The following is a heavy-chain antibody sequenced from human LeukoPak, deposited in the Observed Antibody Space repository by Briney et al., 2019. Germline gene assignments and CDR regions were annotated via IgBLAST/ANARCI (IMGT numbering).Heavy chain of an antibody. V-gene: IGHV4-39*07. Sequence: KPSETLSLTCTVSGGSISSSSYYWGWIRQPPGKGLEWIGSIYHSGSTNYNPSLKSRVTISVDKSKNQFSLKLSSVTAADTAVYYCARYEHDFWSGETLNWFDPWGQGTLVTVSS. CDR2: IYHSGST. J-gene: IGHJ5*02. CDR3: ARYEHDFWSGETLNWFDP. CDR1: GGSISSSSYY. D-gene: IGHD3-3*01.